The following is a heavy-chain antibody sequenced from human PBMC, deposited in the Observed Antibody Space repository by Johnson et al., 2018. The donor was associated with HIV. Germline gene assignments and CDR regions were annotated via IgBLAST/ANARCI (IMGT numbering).Heavy chain of an antibody. V-gene: IGHV3-13*01. CDR3: ARVLRGQPRSPFDI. CDR2: IGTAGDT. CDR1: GFTFSSYD. J-gene: IGHJ3*02. Sequence: VQLVESGGGVVQPGRSLRLSCAASGFTFSSYDMHWVRQATGNGLEWVSAIGTAGDTYYADSVKGRFTISRDNSKNTLYLQMNSLRAEDTAVYYCARVLRGQPRSPFDIWGQGTMVTVSS. D-gene: IGHD3-10*01.